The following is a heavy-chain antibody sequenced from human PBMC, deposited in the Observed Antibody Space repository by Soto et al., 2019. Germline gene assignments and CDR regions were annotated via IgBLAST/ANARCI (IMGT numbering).Heavy chain of an antibody. Sequence: PSETLSLTCTVSGGSISSYYWGGIRTPPGKGLERIGYIYYRGSTNYNPSPKSRVTISVDTSKNQFSLKLSSVTAADTAVYYCAREGDCTNGVCYTNWFDPWGQGTLVTVSS. CDR1: GGSISSYY. J-gene: IGHJ5*02. D-gene: IGHD2-8*01. CDR2: IYYRGST. CDR3: AREGDCTNGVCYTNWFDP. V-gene: IGHV4-59*01.